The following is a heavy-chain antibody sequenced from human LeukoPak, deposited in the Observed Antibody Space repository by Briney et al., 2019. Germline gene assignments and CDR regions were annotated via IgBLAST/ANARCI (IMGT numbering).Heavy chain of an antibody. Sequence: SETLSLTCTVSGGSISSYYWSWIRQPPGKGLEWIGYIYYSGSTNYNPSLKSRVTISVDTSKNQFSLKLSSVTAADTAVYYCARVVGALDAFDIWGQGTMVTVSS. D-gene: IGHD2-15*01. CDR2: IYYSGST. CDR3: ARVVGALDAFDI. CDR1: GGSISSYY. V-gene: IGHV4-59*08. J-gene: IGHJ3*02.